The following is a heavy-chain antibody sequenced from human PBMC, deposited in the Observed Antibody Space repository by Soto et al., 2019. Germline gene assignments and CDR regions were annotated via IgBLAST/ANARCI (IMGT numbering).Heavy chain of an antibody. Sequence: GGSLRLSCAASGFTFSSYAMHWVRQAPGKGLEWVAVISYDGSNKYYADSVKGRFTISRDNSKNTLYLQMNNLRAEDTAVYYCARDEYSSGWYALGYYGMDVWGQGTTVTVSS. V-gene: IGHV3-30-3*01. CDR2: ISYDGSNK. CDR3: ARDEYSSGWYALGYYGMDV. D-gene: IGHD6-19*01. CDR1: GFTFSSYA. J-gene: IGHJ6*02.